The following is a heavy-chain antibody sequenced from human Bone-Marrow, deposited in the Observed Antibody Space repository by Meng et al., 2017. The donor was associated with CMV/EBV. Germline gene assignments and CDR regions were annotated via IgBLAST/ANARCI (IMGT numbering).Heavy chain of an antibody. CDR1: GFTFSSYW. Sequence: GESLKISCAASGFTFSSYWMSWVRQAPGKGLEWVATIEQDGSAKYYADSVKGRFTTSTDKAKSSLYLQMNSLRAEDTAVYYCASTSGQWGQGMLVTVSS. V-gene: IGHV3-7*01. CDR2: IEQDGSAK. CDR3: ASTSGQ. J-gene: IGHJ4*02. D-gene: IGHD3-16*01.